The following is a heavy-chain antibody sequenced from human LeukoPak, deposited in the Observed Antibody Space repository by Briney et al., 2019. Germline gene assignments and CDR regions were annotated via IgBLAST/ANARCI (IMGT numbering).Heavy chain of an antibody. J-gene: IGHJ3*02. CDR3: ARGNSASGYSGYDGAFDI. D-gene: IGHD5-12*01. V-gene: IGHV3-74*01. Sequence: GGSLRLSCAASGFTFSSYWMHWVRQAPGKGLVWVSRINSDGSSTSCADSVKGRFTISRDIAKNTLYLQMNSLRAEDTAVYYCARGNSASGYSGYDGAFDIWGQGTMVTVSS. CDR2: INSDGSST. CDR1: GFTFSSYW.